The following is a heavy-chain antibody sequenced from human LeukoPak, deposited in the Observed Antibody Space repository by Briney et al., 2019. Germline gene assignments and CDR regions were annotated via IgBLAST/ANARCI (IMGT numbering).Heavy chain of an antibody. Sequence: PSETLSLTCAVYGGSFSGYYWSWIRQPPGKGLEWIGEINHSGSTNYNPSLKSRVTISVDTSKNQFSLMLSSVTAADTAVYYCAREDPYGDYSFDYWGQGTLVTVSS. CDR1: GGSFSGYY. CDR3: AREDPYGDYSFDY. V-gene: IGHV4-34*01. D-gene: IGHD4-17*01. CDR2: INHSGST. J-gene: IGHJ4*02.